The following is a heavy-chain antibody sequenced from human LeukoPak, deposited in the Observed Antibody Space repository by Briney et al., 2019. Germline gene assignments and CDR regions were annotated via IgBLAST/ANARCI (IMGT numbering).Heavy chain of an antibody. CDR2: IYSGGST. D-gene: IGHD1-26*01. J-gene: IGHJ4*02. V-gene: IGHV3-66*02. CDR1: GFTVRSNY. Sequence: PGGSLRLSCAASGFTVRSNYMSWVRQAPGKGLEGVSIIYSGGSTYYADSVKARFTISRDNSKNTLYLQMNSLRVEDTGVYYCARDEWELLRAYWGQGTLVTVSS. CDR3: ARDEWELLRAY.